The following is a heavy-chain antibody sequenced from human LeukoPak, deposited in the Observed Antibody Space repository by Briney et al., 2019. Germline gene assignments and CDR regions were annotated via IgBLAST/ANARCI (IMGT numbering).Heavy chain of an antibody. CDR3: ARVFYGSGTAPYDYGMDV. D-gene: IGHD3-10*01. J-gene: IGHJ6*02. CDR1: GFTLSSYA. CDR2: ISYEGSNK. V-gene: IGHV3-30-3*01. Sequence: GGSLRLSCAASGFTLSSYAMHWVRQAPGKGLEWVAAISYEGSNKYYADSVRGRFTISRDNSKKTLDLQADSLRAEDTAVYYCARVFYGSGTAPYDYGMDVWGQGTTVTVSS.